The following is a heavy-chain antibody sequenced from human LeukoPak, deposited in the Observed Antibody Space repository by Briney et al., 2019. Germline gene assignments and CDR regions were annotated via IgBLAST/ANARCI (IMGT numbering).Heavy chain of an antibody. CDR2: IKQDGSEK. CDR1: GFTFSNSW. D-gene: IGHD5-24*01. Sequence: PGGSLRLSCAASGFTFSNSWMIWVRHAPGKGLEWVGNIKQDGSEKRYADSVRGRFAISRDNAQTSLYLQINSLRAEDTAVYYCARASDPWLQLTWGQGTLVTVSS. J-gene: IGHJ5*02. CDR3: ARASDPWLQLT. V-gene: IGHV3-7*05.